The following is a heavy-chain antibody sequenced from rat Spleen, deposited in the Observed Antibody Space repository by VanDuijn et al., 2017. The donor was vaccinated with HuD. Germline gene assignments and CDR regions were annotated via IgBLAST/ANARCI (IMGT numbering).Heavy chain of an antibody. CDR1: GFSLTSDG. CDR2: VSSGGNT. V-gene: IGHV2S12*01. J-gene: IGHJ2*01. CDR3: VRANRESYAHFDY. D-gene: IGHD1-12*01. Sequence: QVQLKESGPGLVQPSQTLSLTCTVSGFSLTSDGVSWVRQPPGKGLEWIAAVSSGGNTYYDSTLKSRLSISRDTSKSQVFLRMNSLQTEDTATYYCVRANRESYAHFDYWGQGVMVTVSS.